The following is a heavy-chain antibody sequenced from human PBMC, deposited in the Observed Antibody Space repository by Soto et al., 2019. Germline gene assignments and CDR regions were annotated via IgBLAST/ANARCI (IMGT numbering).Heavy chain of an antibody. D-gene: IGHD2-15*01. Sequence: SETLSLTCTVSGGSISSSTYYWGWMRQPPGKGLEWIASFFIGGNTYYNPSLKSRVTISVDTSKNQFSLKLSSVTAADTAVYYCARHLTYCSAGSCYSDFPYYGMDVWGQGTTVTVSS. V-gene: IGHV4-39*01. CDR2: FFIGGNT. J-gene: IGHJ6*02. CDR3: ARHLTYCSAGSCYSDFPYYGMDV. CDR1: GGSISSSTYY.